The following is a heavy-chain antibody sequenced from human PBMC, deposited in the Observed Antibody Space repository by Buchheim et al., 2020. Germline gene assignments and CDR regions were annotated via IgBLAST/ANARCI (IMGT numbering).Heavy chain of an antibody. Sequence: EVQLVESGGGSVPPGGSLRLSCAASGFTFSRYSMNWARQAPGKGLEWVSYIPSDEKTIYYTDSVTGRFTISRDNARNLLYLQMHSLRVDDTALYYCARSVQFGMDVWGQGTT. J-gene: IGHJ6*02. CDR2: IPSDEKTI. CDR1: GFTFSRYS. V-gene: IGHV3-48*01. CDR3: ARSVQFGMDV.